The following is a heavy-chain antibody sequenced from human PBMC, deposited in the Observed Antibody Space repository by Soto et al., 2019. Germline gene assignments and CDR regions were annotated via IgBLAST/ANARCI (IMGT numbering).Heavy chain of an antibody. Sequence: GGPLTLSCAASGFTFSSYAMHWVRQAPGKGLEWVAVISYDGSNKYYADSVKGRFTISRDNSKNTLYLQMNSLRAEDTAVYYCARDYYRFNSGYGFIMDVWGQGTTVTVSS. CDR3: ARDYYRFNSGYGFIMDV. D-gene: IGHD5-12*01. V-gene: IGHV3-30-3*01. CDR1: GFTFSSYA. CDR2: ISYDGSNK. J-gene: IGHJ6*02.